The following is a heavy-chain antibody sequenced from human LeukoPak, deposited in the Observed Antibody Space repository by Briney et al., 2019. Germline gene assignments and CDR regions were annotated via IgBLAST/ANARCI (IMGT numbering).Heavy chain of an antibody. D-gene: IGHD6-19*01. CDR1: GFSLSDYY. CDR2: TKNKANSYTT. Sequence: AGSLTLSCAASGFSLSDYYRDWLRQAPGKGLEWVGRTKNKANSYTTQYAASREGIFTVSRNNSKISLYLQMNSLKTDDTAGDNCARGQFGSGGYQNVVYWGQGSLVSVSS. J-gene: IGHJ4*02. V-gene: IGHV3-72*01. CDR3: ARGQFGSGGYQNVVY.